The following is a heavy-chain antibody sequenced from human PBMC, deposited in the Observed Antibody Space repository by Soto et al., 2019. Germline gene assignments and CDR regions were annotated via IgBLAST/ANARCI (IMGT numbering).Heavy chain of an antibody. CDR2: IYPAGPT. Sequence: GGSLRLSCAASGFTVSGMFMNWVRQAPGKGLEWVSVIYPAGPTYYADSVKGRFTIPRDNSKNTLFLQLNNLRAEDTAVYYCARDADSSGLHYWGQGILVTVSS. CDR3: ARDADSSGLHY. V-gene: IGHV3-53*01. D-gene: IGHD6-19*01. CDR1: GFTVSGMF. J-gene: IGHJ4*02.